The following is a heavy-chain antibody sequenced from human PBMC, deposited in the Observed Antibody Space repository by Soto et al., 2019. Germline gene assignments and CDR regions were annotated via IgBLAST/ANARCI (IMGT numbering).Heavy chain of an antibody. CDR3: ARDRPYGGNSRNFFDY. V-gene: IGHV3-74*01. CDR1: GFTFNTYW. Sequence: EVQLVESGGGLVQSGGSLRLSCAASGFTFNTYWMHWVRQAPGKGLVWVSHINGDGSTTSYAASVRGRFTISRDNAKNTLYLQMSSLSAEDTAVYYCARDRPYGGNSRNFFDYWGQGILVTVSS. J-gene: IGHJ4*02. D-gene: IGHD4-17*01. CDR2: INGDGSTT.